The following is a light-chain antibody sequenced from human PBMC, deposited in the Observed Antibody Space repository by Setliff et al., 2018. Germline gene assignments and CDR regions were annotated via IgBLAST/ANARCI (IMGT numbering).Light chain of an antibody. CDR2: DVT. J-gene: IGLJ1*01. CDR3: SSYTSNSTYV. Sequence: QSALTQPASVSGSPGQSIIISCTGTGTYNYVSWYQQHPGKAPQLIIYDVTNRPSGVSNRFSASKSGNTASLTISGLQPEDDADYYCSSYTSNSTYVFGTGTKVTVL. V-gene: IGLV2-14*03. CDR1: GTYNY.